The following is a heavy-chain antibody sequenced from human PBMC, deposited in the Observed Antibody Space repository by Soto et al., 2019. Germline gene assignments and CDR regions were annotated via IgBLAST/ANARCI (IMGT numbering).Heavy chain of an antibody. CDR1: GFTFDDYA. CDR2: ISWNSGSI. Sequence: EVQLVESGGGLVQPGRSLRLSCAASGFTFDDYAMHWDRQAPGKGLEWVSGISWNSGSIGYADSVKGRFTISRDNAKNSLYLQMNSLRAEDTALYYCAKSQGGSGSSAFDYWGQGTLVTVSS. D-gene: IGHD3-10*01. V-gene: IGHV3-9*01. CDR3: AKSQGGSGSSAFDY. J-gene: IGHJ4*02.